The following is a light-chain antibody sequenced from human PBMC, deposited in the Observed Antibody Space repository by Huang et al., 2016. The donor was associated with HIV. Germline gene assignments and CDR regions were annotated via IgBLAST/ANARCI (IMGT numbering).Light chain of an antibody. CDR2: DVS. J-gene: IGKJ1*01. CDR3: TQGTQFPRT. CDR1: QSLLHSDGNTY. Sequence: DVVLTQTPLSSPVTLGQPASISCRSSQSLLHSDGNTYLSWLQQRPGQPPRLLIYDVSKRVSGVPGRFSGSGAGTDFTLKISRVEAEDVGIYYCTQGTQFPRTFGQGTKVEIK. V-gene: IGKV2-24*01.